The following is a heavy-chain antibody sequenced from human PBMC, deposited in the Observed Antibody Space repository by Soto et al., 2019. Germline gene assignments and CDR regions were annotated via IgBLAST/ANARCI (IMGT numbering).Heavy chain of an antibody. CDR2: INPNTGDT. Sequence: QVQLVQSGAEVKKPGASVKVSCNASGYTFTDYYLHWVRQAPGHGLEWMGWINPNTGDTHSAQKLQGRVTMTGDTSISTAYMELSRLRSDDTAVYYCARDDYWGQGTLVTVSS. V-gene: IGHV1-2*02. CDR3: ARDDY. CDR1: GYTFTDYY. J-gene: IGHJ4*02.